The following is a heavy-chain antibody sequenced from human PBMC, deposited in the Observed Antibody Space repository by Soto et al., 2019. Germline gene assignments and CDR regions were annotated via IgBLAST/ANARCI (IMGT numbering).Heavy chain of an antibody. CDR3: AKDAXSGIAARLRCFYYGMDV. V-gene: IGHV3-23*01. CDR2: ISGSGGST. J-gene: IGHJ6*02. D-gene: IGHD6-6*01. CDR1: GFTFSSYA. Sequence: GGSLRLSCAASGFTFSSYAMSWVRQAPGKGLEWVSAISGSGGSTYYADSVKGRFTISRDNSKNTLYLQMNSLRAEDTAVYYCAKDAXSGIAARLRCFYYGMDVWGQGTTVTVSS.